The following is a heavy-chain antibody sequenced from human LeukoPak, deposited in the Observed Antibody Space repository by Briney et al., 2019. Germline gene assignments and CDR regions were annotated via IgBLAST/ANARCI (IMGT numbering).Heavy chain of an antibody. CDR2: ISGSGGST. J-gene: IGHJ6*02. D-gene: IGHD4-11*01. CDR3: AKDEPTTVTTLPYYYYYGMDV. Sequence: GGSLRLSCAASGFTFSSYAMSCVRQAPGKGLEWVSAISGSGGSTYYADSVKGRFTISRDNSKNTLYLQMNSLRAEDTAVYYCAKDEPTTVTTLPYYYYYGMDVWGQGTTVTVSS. V-gene: IGHV3-23*01. CDR1: GFTFSSYA.